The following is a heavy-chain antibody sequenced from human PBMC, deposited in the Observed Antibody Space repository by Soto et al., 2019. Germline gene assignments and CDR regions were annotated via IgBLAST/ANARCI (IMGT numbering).Heavy chain of an antibody. J-gene: IGHJ6*02. V-gene: IGHV1-18*01. Sequence: QVQLVQSGAEVKKPGASVKVSCKASGYTFTSYGISWVRQAPGQGLEWMGWISAYNGNTNYAQKLQGRVTMTTDTPTSTAYMELRSLRSDDPAVYYCARGLRLGSYYYYYGMDVWGQGTTVTVSS. D-gene: IGHD5-12*01. CDR1: GYTFTSYG. CDR2: ISAYNGNT. CDR3: ARGLRLGSYYYYYGMDV.